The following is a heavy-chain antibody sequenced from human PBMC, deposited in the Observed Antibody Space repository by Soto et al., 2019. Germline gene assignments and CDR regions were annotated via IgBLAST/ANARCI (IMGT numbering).Heavy chain of an antibody. CDR2: LNGGTGQT. CDR1: GYTFSTYG. Sequence: ASVKVYCKASGYTFSTYGMHWVRQAPGQSLEWMGWLNGGTGQTRYSQRFQDRVIITRETSASTGYMELSSLRSEDTAVYYCARGKGMEENYFYYGLDIWGQGTTVTVSS. CDR3: ARGKGMEENYFYYGLDI. J-gene: IGHJ6*02. V-gene: IGHV1-3*01. D-gene: IGHD1-1*01.